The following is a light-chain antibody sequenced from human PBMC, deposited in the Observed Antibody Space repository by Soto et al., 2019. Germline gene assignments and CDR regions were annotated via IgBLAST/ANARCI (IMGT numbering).Light chain of an antibody. CDR2: AAS. J-gene: IGKJ1*01. CDR1: QGISNY. CDR3: QKYDGAPRT. Sequence: DIQMTQSPSSLSASVGDRVTLTCRASQGISNYLAWYQQKPGKVPKLLISAASTLQLGFSSRFSGSGSGTDVTLTISSLQPEDVATYYCQKYDGAPRTCGQGTKVEIK. V-gene: IGKV1-27*01.